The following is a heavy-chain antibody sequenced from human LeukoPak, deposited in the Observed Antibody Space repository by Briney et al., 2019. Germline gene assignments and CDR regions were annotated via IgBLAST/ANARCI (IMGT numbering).Heavy chain of an antibody. CDR1: GFTFSSYT. CDR2: ITSSGSYI. V-gene: IGHV3-21*01. D-gene: IGHD3-22*01. Sequence: GGSLRLSCAASGFTFSSYTMNWVRQAPGKGLEWVSSITSSGSYIYYADSVKGRFTISRDSAKNSLYLQMNSLRAEDTAVYYCARGLPYYYDSRDAFDIWGQGTMVTVSS. CDR3: ARGLPYYYDSRDAFDI. J-gene: IGHJ3*02.